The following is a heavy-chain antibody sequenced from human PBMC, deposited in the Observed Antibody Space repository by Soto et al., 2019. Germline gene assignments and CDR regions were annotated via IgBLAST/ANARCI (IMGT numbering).Heavy chain of an antibody. CDR2: IIPMFDTP. J-gene: IGHJ4*02. Sequence: QVQLVQSETEVKKPGSAVKVSCKASGGTFNTYAMNWVRQAPGQGLEWMGGIIPMFDTPRYAQKFQGRVTITVDESTTTAYMELSSLRSDDTAVYYCTRSIGSGGVIGGFDYWAREPWSPSPQ. V-gene: IGHV1-69*01. CDR1: GGTFNTYA. CDR3: TRSIGSGGVIGGFDY. D-gene: IGHD3-16*02.